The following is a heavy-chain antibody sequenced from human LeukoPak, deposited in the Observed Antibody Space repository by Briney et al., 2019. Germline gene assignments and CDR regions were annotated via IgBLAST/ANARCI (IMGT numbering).Heavy chain of an antibody. V-gene: IGHV1-2*06. CDR2: INPNSGGT. J-gene: IGHJ5*02. CDR3: ARESGYSGYDGWFDP. Sequence: ASVKVSCKXSGYTFTGCYMHWVRQSPGQGLEWMGRINPNSGGTNYAQKFQGRVTMTRDTSISTAYMELSRLRSDDTAVYYCARESGYSGYDGWFDPWGQGTLVTVSS. CDR1: GYTFTGCY. D-gene: IGHD5-12*01.